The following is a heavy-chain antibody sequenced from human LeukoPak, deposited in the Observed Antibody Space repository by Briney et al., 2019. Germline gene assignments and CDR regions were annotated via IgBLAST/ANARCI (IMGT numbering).Heavy chain of an antibody. CDR1: GGSFSGYY. Sequence: SETVSLTCAVYGGSFSGYYWSWLRQPPGKGLEWIGEINHSGSTNYNPSLKSRVTISVDTSKNQFSLKLSSVTAADTAVYYCASSGSSSWYDYWGQGTLVTVSS. J-gene: IGHJ4*02. V-gene: IGHV4-34*01. CDR2: INHSGST. CDR3: ASSGSSSWYDY. D-gene: IGHD6-13*01.